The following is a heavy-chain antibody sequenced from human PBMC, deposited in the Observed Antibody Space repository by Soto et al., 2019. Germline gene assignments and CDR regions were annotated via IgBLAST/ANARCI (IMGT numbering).Heavy chain of an antibody. CDR2: INSDGSST. V-gene: IGHV3-74*01. CDR1: GFTFSTFW. CDR3: ARDFGY. Sequence: EVQLVESGGGLVQPGGSLRLSCEASGFTFSTFWMHWVRQAPGKGLVWVSRINSDGSSTYYADSVKGRVTISRDNAKNTLYLQLSSLRPEATAVYYCARDFGYWGKGTLVTVSS. J-gene: IGHJ4*02.